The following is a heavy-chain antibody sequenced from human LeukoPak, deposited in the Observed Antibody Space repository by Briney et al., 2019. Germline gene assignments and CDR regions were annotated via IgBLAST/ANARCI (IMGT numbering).Heavy chain of an antibody. Sequence: PGRSLRLSCAASGFTFSSYAMHWVRQAPGKGLEWVAIISHDGSNKYYADSVKGRFTISRDNSKNTLYLQMNSLRAEDTAVYYCAKDEYDSHEADYWGQGTLVTVSS. CDR1: GFTFSSYA. D-gene: IGHD2/OR15-2a*01. CDR3: AKDEYDSHEADY. V-gene: IGHV3-30*18. CDR2: ISHDGSNK. J-gene: IGHJ4*02.